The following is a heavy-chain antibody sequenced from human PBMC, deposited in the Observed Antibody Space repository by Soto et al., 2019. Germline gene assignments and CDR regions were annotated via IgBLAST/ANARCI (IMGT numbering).Heavy chain of an antibody. CDR1: EETFNKFA. V-gene: IGHV1-69*06. CDR2: IILLFGKT. Sequence: QVELVQSGAEVKTPGSSVKVSCKASEETFNKFAITWVRQAPGQGLEWMGGIILLFGKTEYVQQFRGRLTITADKSTRTIYMELDNLRSEDTAIYYCTRAPFDFYSRIDPWGPGTLVTVSS. D-gene: IGHD2-15*01. J-gene: IGHJ5*01. CDR3: TRAPFDFYSRIDP.